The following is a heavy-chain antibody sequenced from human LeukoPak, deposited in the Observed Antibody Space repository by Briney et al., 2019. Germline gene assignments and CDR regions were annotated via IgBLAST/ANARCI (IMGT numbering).Heavy chain of an antibody. CDR2: INPNSGGT. CDR1: RYTFTGYY. J-gene: IGHJ5*02. D-gene: IGHD2-2*01. Sequence: ASVTVSCKASRYTFTGYYMHWVRQAPGQGLEWMGWINPNSGGTNYAQKFQGRVTMTRDTSITTAYMELSRLRSDDTAVYYCARARGEVVPASEGFDPWGQGTLVTVSS. V-gene: IGHV1-2*02. CDR3: ARARGEVVPASEGFDP.